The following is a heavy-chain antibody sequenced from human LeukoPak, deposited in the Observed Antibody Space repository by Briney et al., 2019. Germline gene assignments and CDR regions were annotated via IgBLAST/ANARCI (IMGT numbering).Heavy chain of an antibody. J-gene: IGHJ5*02. CDR2: IIPIFGTA. CDR3: ARQRSTILHGWFDP. V-gene: IGHV1-69*13. Sequence: SVKVSCKASGGTFSSYAISWVRQAPGQGLEWMGGIIPIFGTANYAQKFQGRVTITADESTSTAYMELSSLRSEKTAVYSGARQRSTILHGWFDPWGQGTLVSVSS. D-gene: IGHD3-3*01. CDR1: GGTFSSYA.